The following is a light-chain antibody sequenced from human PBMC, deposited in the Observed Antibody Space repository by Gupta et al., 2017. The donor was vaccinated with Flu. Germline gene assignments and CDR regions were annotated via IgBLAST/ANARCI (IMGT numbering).Light chain of an antibody. Sequence: QSALTQPRSVSGSPGPSVTIPCTGTSSDVGGYNYVSWYQQHPGKAPNLMIYDVSKRPSGVPDRFSCSKSGNTASLTISGLQAEDEADYYCCSYAGSYTPWVFGTGTEVTVL. CDR3: CSYAGSYTPWV. CDR1: SSDVGGYNY. CDR2: DVS. J-gene: IGLJ1*01. V-gene: IGLV2-11*01.